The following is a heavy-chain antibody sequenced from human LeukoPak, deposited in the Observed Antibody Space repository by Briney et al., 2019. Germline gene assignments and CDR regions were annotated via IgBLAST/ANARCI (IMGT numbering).Heavy chain of an antibody. J-gene: IGHJ4*02. CDR1: GGSISSYY. D-gene: IGHD2-15*01. V-gene: IGHV4-59*01. Sequence: SETLSLTCTVSGGSISSYYWSWIRQPPGQGLEWIGYIYYSGSSNYNPSLKSRVTISVDTSKNQFSLKLSSVTAADTAVYYCARNLGYCSGGSCRGFDYWGQGTLVAVCS. CDR2: IYYSGSS. CDR3: ARNLGYCSGGSCRGFDY.